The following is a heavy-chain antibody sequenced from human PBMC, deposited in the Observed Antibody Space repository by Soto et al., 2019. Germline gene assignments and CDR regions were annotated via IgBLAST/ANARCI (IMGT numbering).Heavy chain of an antibody. CDR1: GFTFSGYW. CDR3: GRGTLVAPLYSLYY. D-gene: IGHD2-8*02. Sequence: GWSLRLSFAPSGFTFSGYWVSWVRQAPGKWPPSVPNIKLGGSEKYYVDSVKGRFTISRDNAKNSLYLQMNSLRAEDTAVYYCGRGTLVAPLYSLYYWGQGTRVTVSS. J-gene: IGHJ4*02. V-gene: IGHV3-7*04. CDR2: IKLGGSEK.